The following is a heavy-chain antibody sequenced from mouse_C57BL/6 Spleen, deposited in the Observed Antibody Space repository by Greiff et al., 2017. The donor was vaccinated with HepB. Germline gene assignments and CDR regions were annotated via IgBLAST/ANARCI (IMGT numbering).Heavy chain of an antibody. Sequence: QVQLQQPGAELVKPGASVKLSCKASGYTFTSYWMHWVKQRPGQGLEWIGMIHPNSGSTNYNEKFKSKATLTVDKSSSTAYMQLSSLTSADSAVYYRARGGDSSGWDYWGQGTTLTVSS. CDR1: GYTFTSYW. CDR3: ARGGDSSGWDY. CDR2: IHPNSGST. J-gene: IGHJ2*01. D-gene: IGHD3-2*02. V-gene: IGHV1-64*01.